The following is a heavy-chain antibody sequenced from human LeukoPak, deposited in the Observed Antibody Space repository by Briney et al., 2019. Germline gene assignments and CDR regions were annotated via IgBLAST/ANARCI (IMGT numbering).Heavy chain of an antibody. D-gene: IGHD3-10*01. CDR3: ASQLWFGELYFNY. V-gene: IGHV3-21*01. CDR1: GFTFSSYS. J-gene: IGHJ4*02. CDR2: ISSSSSYI. Sequence: PGGSLRLSCAASGFTFSSYSMNWVRQAPGKGLEWVSSISSSSSYIYYADSVKGRFTISRDNAKNSLYLQMNSLRAEDTAVYYCASQLWFGELYFNYWGQGTLVTVSS.